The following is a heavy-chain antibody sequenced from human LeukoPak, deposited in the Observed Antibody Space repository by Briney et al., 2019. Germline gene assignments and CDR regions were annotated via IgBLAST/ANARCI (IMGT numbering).Heavy chain of an antibody. CDR1: GFTFSSYV. J-gene: IGHJ4*02. Sequence: GRSLRLSCAASGFTFSSYVIHWVRQAPGKGLEWVAGIWYDGSNYYYADSVKGRFTISRDNSKNTLYLQTNSLRAEDTGVYYCARDGRALLRDFDYWGQGTLVTVSS. D-gene: IGHD1-26*01. V-gene: IGHV3-33*01. CDR3: ARDGRALLRDFDY. CDR2: IWYDGSNY.